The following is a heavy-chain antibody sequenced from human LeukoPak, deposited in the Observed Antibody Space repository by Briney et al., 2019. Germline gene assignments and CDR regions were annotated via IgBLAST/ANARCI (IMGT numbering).Heavy chain of an antibody. Sequence: PSETLSLTCAVYGGSFSGYYWSWIRQPPGKGLEWIGSIDHSGSTYYNPSLKSRVTISVVTSKNQFSLKLRSVTAADTAVYYCARDSALAQAVMFDYWGQGTLVTVSS. D-gene: IGHD6-19*01. J-gene: IGHJ4*02. CDR2: IDHSGST. CDR1: GGSFSGYY. V-gene: IGHV4-34*01. CDR3: ARDSALAQAVMFDY.